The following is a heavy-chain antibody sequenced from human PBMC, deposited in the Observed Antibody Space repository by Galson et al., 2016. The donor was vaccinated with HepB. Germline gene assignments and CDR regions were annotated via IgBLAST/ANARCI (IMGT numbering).Heavy chain of an antibody. CDR1: GYTFTSYG. J-gene: IGHJ6*02. V-gene: IGHV1-18*01. Sequence: QSGAEVKKPGESLKISCTGSGYTFTSYGISWVRQAPGQGLEWMGWISAYNGNTNYAQKLQGRVTMTTDTSTSTAYMELRSLRSDDTAVYYCARDSKVVQGEKVYYYDYGMDVYGMDVWGQGTTVTVSS. D-gene: IGHD3-10*01. CDR2: ISAYNGNT. CDR3: ARDSKVVQGEKVYYYDYGMDVYGMDV.